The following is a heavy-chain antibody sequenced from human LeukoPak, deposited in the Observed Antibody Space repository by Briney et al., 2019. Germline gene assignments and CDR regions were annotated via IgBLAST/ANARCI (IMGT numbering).Heavy chain of an antibody. CDR3: ARGGYYYGSGSYSYLDY. CDR1: RFSISSGYY. CDR2: IFHSGST. D-gene: IGHD3-10*01. Sequence: SETLSLTCTVSRFSISSGYYWGWIRQPPGKGLEWIGSIFHSGSTYYNPSLKSRVTISVDTSKNQFSLKLSSVTAADTAVYYCARGGYYYGSGSYSYLDYRGQGTLVTVSS. J-gene: IGHJ4*02. V-gene: IGHV4-38-2*02.